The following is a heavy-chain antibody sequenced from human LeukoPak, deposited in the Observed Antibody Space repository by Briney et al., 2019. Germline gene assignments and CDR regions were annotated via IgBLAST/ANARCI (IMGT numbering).Heavy chain of an antibody. CDR1: GFTFDDYS. Sequence: PGGSLRLSCAASGFTFDDYSMHWVRQAPGKGLEWVSLISGDGGSTYYADSVKGRFTISRDNGKNSLFLQMISLRTEDTGLYYCAKDGQVATIQDYGMDVWGQGTTVTVSS. D-gene: IGHD5-12*01. J-gene: IGHJ6*02. CDR2: ISGDGGST. V-gene: IGHV3-43*02. CDR3: AKDGQVATIQDYGMDV.